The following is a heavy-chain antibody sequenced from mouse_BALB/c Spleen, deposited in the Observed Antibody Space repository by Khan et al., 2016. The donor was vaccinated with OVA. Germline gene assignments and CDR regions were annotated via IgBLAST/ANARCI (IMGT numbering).Heavy chain of an antibody. V-gene: IGHV1S81*02. CDR2: TNPTNGRT. D-gene: IGHD1-1*01. CDR3: ARIKKIGATYFDY. Sequence: QVQLKESGAELVKAGASVKMSCKASGYTFTSYWMHWVKQRLGRGLEWFAETNPTNGRTYYNEKFKSKATLTVDKSSSTAYMLLSGPTFEDSAVYYCARIKKIGATYFDYWGQGTTLTVSS. CDR1: GYTFTSYW. J-gene: IGHJ2*01.